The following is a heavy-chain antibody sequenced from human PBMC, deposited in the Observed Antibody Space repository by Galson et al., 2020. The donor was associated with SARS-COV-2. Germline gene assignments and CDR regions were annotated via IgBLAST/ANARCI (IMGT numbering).Heavy chain of an antibody. CDR1: GFSLRTSGAG. CDR3: AHRHSYGFWGDAFDI. J-gene: IGHJ3*02. V-gene: IGHV2-5*02. Sequence: SGPTLVKPTQTLTLTRTFPGFSLRTSGAGVGWIRQPPGKPLEWLEPIYPDDAKRYSPSLKSRRTITKDTSKNQVVLTMTNMDPVDTATYYCAHRHSYGFWGDAFDIWGQGTMVTVSS. D-gene: IGHD5-18*01. CDR2: IYPDDAK.